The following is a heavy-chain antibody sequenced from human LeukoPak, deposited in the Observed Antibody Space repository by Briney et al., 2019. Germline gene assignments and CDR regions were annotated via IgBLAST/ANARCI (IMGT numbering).Heavy chain of an antibody. CDR1: GGSISSSSHY. Sequence: SETLSLTCTVSGGSISSSSHYWGWTRQPPGKGLEWIGSIYYSGSTYYNPSLKSRVTMSVDTSKNQFSLKLTSVTAADTAVYYCAKVQQLMSQLFDYWGQGTLVTVSS. D-gene: IGHD6-13*01. CDR3: AKVQQLMSQLFDY. V-gene: IGHV4-39*07. J-gene: IGHJ4*02. CDR2: IYYSGST.